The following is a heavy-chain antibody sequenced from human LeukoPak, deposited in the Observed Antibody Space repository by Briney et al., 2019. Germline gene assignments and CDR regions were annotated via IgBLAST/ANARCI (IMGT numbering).Heavy chain of an antibody. Sequence: TGGSLRLSCAASGFTFSSYSMNWVRQAPGKGLEWVSYISSSSSTIYYADSVKGRFTFSRDNSKNTLYLQMNSLRAEDTAVYYCAKEYCSNSVCHSLDYWGQGTLVTVSS. CDR3: AKEYCSNSVCHSLDY. V-gene: IGHV3-48*01. CDR2: ISSSSSTI. D-gene: IGHD2-8*01. J-gene: IGHJ4*02. CDR1: GFTFSSYS.